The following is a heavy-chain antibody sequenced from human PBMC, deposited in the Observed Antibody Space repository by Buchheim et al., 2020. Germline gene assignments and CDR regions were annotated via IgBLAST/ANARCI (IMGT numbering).Heavy chain of an antibody. J-gene: IGHJ4*02. D-gene: IGHD4-11*01. CDR1: GYSFINYW. CDR3: VRQTTVGLLYFDY. Sequence: EVQLVQSGAEVKEPGESLKISCKGSGYSFINYWIGWVRQMPGKGLEWMAIIYPGDSDTRYGPSFQGQVTLSADKSISTASPQWSSLKASDTAMYYCVRQTTVGLLYFDYWGQGTL. CDR2: IYPGDSDT. V-gene: IGHV5-51*01.